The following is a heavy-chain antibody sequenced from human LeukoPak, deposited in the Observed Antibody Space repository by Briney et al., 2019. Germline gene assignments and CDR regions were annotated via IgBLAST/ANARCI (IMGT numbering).Heavy chain of an antibody. CDR3: ARGALFYYYDSSGYYYNWFDP. V-gene: IGHV4-34*01. Sequence: KTSETLSLTCAVYGGSFSGYYWSWIRQPPGKGLEWIEEINHSGSTNYNPSLKSRVTISVDTSKNQFSLKLSSVTAADTAVYYCARGALFYYYDSSGYYYNWFDPWGQGTLVTVSS. J-gene: IGHJ5*02. CDR2: INHSGST. CDR1: GGSFSGYY. D-gene: IGHD3-22*01.